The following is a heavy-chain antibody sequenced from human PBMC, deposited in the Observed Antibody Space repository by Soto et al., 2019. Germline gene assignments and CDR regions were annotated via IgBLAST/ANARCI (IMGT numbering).Heavy chain of an antibody. CDR1: GGSISSYY. V-gene: IGHV4-59*01. D-gene: IGHD2-15*01. CDR2: IYYSGST. Sequence: SETLSLTCTVAGGSISSYYWSWIRQPPGKGLEWIGYIYYSGSTNYNPSLKSRVTISVDTSKNQFSLKLSSVTAADTAVYYCARDVGYCSGGSCYFRSENNWFDPWGQGTLVTVSS. J-gene: IGHJ5*02. CDR3: ARDVGYCSGGSCYFRSENNWFDP.